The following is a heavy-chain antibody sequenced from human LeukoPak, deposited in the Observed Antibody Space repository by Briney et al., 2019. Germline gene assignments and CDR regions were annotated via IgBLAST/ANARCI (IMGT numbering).Heavy chain of an antibody. D-gene: IGHD3-16*02. CDR1: GGSFSGYY. CDR2: INHIGST. Sequence: PSETLSLTCAVYGGSFSGYYWSWIRQPPGKGLEWIGEINHIGSTNYNPSLKSRVTISVDTYKNQFSMKMRSVTAADTAVYYCARASLYAGYYDYVWGSYLPLWFDPWGQGTLVTVSS. CDR3: ARASLYAGYYDYVWGSYLPLWFDP. J-gene: IGHJ5*02. V-gene: IGHV4-34*01.